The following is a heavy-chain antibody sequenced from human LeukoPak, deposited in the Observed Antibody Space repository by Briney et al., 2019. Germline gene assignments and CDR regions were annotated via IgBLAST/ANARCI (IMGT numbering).Heavy chain of an antibody. J-gene: IGHJ4*02. CDR1: GDSVSSKSAA. D-gene: IGHD5-18*01. Sequence: SQILSLTCGISGDSVSSKSAAWNWIRQSPSGGLEWLGRTYYRSKWYNNYAVSVKSRITINPDSSKNQVSLQLNSVTPEDTAMYYCAREYSRGRFDYWGQGTLVTVSS. V-gene: IGHV6-1*01. CDR3: AREYSRGRFDY. CDR2: TYYRSKWYN.